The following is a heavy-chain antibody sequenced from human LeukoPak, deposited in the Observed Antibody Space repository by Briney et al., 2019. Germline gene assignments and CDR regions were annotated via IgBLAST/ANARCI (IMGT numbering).Heavy chain of an antibody. CDR3: AEVPRGHLLDY. J-gene: IGHJ4*02. CDR2: ISSSGSTI. Sequence: GGSLRLSCAVSGFTFRSYEMNWVRQAPGKGLEWLSYISSSGSTIYYADSVKGRFTMSRDNAKNSLFLQMNSLRAEDTAIYYCAEVPRGHLLDYRGQGTLVTVPS. V-gene: IGHV3-48*03. CDR1: GFTFRSYE.